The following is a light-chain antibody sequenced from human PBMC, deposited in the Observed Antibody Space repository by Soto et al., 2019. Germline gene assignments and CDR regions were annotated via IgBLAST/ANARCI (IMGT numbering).Light chain of an antibody. CDR1: SSNIGSNY. CDR3: AAWDDSLSGVV. Sequence: QSVLTQLPSASGTPGQRVTISCSGSSSNIGSNYVYWYQQLPGTAPKLLIYSNNQRPSGVPDRFSGSKSGTSASLAISGLRSEDEADYYCAAWDDSLSGVVFGGGTKLTVL. J-gene: IGLJ3*02. V-gene: IGLV1-47*02. CDR2: SNN.